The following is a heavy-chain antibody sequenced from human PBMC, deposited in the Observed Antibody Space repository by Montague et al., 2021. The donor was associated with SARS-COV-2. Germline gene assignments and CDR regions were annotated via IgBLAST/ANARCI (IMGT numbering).Heavy chain of an antibody. CDR2: IYYSGST. CDR1: SGSISSGGYY. Sequence: TLSLTCTVSSGSISSGGYYWGWIRQHPGKGLEWIGYIYYSGSTYYNPSLKSRVTISVDTSKNQFSLKLSSVTAADTAVYYCARVQGITMIVVVIGAFDIWGQGTMVTVSS. CDR3: ARVQGITMIVVVIGAFDI. J-gene: IGHJ3*02. D-gene: IGHD3-22*01. V-gene: IGHV4-31*03.